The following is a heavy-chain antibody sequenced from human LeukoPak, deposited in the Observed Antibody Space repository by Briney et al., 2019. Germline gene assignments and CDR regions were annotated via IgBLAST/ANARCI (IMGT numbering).Heavy chain of an antibody. CDR3: ARGRHCSGGSCYYYYGMDV. V-gene: IGHV1-8*01. CDR2: MNPNSGNT. CDR1: GYTFTSYD. J-gene: IGHJ6*02. Sequence: ASVKVSCKASGYTFTSYDINWVRQATGQGLEWMGWMNPNSGNTGYAQKFQGRVTMTRNTSISTAYMELSSLRSEDTAVYHCARGRHCSGGSCYYYYGMDVWGQGTTVTVSS. D-gene: IGHD2-15*01.